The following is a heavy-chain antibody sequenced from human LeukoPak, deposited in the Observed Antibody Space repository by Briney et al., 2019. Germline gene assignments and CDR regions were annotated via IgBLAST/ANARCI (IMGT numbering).Heavy chain of an antibody. CDR1: GFTFSSYA. D-gene: IGHD2-2*01. V-gene: IGHV3-30*04. CDR2: ISYDGSNK. Sequence: GGSLRLSCAASGFTFSSYAMHWVRQAPGKGLEWVAVISYDGSNKYYADSVKGRFTISRDNSKNTLYLQMNSLRAEDTAVYYCARAGYRSSTSCSYYFDYWGQGTLVTVSS. CDR3: ARAGYRSSTSCSYYFDY. J-gene: IGHJ4*02.